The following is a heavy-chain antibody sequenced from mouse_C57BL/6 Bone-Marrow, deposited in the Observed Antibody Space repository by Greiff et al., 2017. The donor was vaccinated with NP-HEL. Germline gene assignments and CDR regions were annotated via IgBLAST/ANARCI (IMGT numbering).Heavy chain of an antibody. V-gene: IGHV2-9-1*01. CDR3: AREITTVVADYFDY. J-gene: IGHJ2*01. D-gene: IGHD1-1*01. CDR2: IWTGGGT. CDR1: GFSLTSYA. Sequence: VKLVESGPGLVAPSQSLSITCTVSGFSLTSYAISWVRQPPGKGLEWLGVIWTGGGTNYNSALKSRLSISKDNSKSQVFLKMNSLQTDDTARYYCAREITTVVADYFDYWGQGTTLTVSS.